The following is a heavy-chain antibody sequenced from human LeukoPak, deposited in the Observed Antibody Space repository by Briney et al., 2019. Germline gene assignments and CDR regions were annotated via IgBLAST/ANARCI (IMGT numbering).Heavy chain of an antibody. Sequence: ASVKVSCKASGYTFTGYYMHWVRQAPGQGLEWMGWNNSNSGGTNYAQKFQGRVTMTRDTSISTAYMELSSLRSDDTAVYYCARYSSGRPPFDYWGQGTLVTVSS. J-gene: IGHJ4*02. CDR2: NNSNSGGT. V-gene: IGHV1-2*02. CDR3: ARYSSGRPPFDY. D-gene: IGHD3-22*01. CDR1: GYTFTGYY.